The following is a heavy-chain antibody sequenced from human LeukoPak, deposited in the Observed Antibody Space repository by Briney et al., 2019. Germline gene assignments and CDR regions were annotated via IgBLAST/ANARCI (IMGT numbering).Heavy chain of an antibody. CDR2: IYTSETT. Sequence: SETLSLTCTVSGASISSYYLSWIRQPPGKGLEWIGYIYTSETTNYNPSLRSRVTISIDTSKNQFSLRLSSVTAADTAVYYCARHRSPSSLSYFDIWGQGTLVIVSS. J-gene: IGHJ4*02. D-gene: IGHD6-19*01. V-gene: IGHV4-4*09. CDR3: ARHRSPSSLSYFDI. CDR1: GASISSYY.